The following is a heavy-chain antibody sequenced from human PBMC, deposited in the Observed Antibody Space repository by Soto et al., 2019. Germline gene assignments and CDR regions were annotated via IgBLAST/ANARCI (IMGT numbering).Heavy chain of an antibody. CDR1: GFTFSSYA. CDR2: ISYDGSNK. D-gene: IGHD6-13*01. Sequence: GGSLRLSCAASGFTFSSYAMHWVRQAPGKGLEWVAVISYDGSNKYYADSVKGRFTISRDNSKNTLYLQMNSLRAEDTAVYYCARIAAAGLYYYYCYGMDVWGQGTTVTVSS. V-gene: IGHV3-30-3*01. CDR3: ARIAAAGLYYYYCYGMDV. J-gene: IGHJ6*02.